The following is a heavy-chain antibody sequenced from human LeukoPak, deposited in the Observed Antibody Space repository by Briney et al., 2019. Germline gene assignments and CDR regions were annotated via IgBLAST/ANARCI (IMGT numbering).Heavy chain of an antibody. J-gene: IGHJ4*02. CDR2: INHSGST. V-gene: IGHV4-34*01. D-gene: IGHD3-10*01. CDR3: ARVGRITMVRGVNYFDY. Sequence: SETLSLTCAVYGGSFSGYYWSWLRQPPGKGLEWIGEINHSGSTNYNPSLKSRVTISVDTSKNQFSLKLSSVTAADTAVYYCARVGRITMVRGVNYFDYWGQGTLVTVSS. CDR1: GGSFSGYY.